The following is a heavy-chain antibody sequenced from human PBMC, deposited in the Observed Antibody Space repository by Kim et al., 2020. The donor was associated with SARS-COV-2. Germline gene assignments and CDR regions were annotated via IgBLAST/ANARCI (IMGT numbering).Heavy chain of an antibody. D-gene: IGHD3-16*01. CDR3: ARGPLQPPYDDEDWFDP. Sequence: LQSRVTLSVATSKNQFSLKLSTVTAADTAVYYCARGPLQPPYDDEDWFDPWGQGTLVTVSS. J-gene: IGHJ5*02. V-gene: IGHV4-34*01.